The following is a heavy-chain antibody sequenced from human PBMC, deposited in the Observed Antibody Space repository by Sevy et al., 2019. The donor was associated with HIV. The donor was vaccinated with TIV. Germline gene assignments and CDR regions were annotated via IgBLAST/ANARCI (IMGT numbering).Heavy chain of an antibody. V-gene: IGHV1-18*01. D-gene: IGHD3-10*01. CDR3: ARDSMPLVQGLVITPYFYGMDV. Sequence: ASVKVSCQAPSYSFTNYGITWVRQAPGQGLEWMGWISTYDGNTNYAQNFQGRVTMTTDTSSTTAYMELRSLRSDDTAIYFCARDSMPLVQGLVITPYFYGMDVWGQGTAVTVSS. J-gene: IGHJ6*02. CDR2: ISTYDGNT. CDR1: SYSFTNYG.